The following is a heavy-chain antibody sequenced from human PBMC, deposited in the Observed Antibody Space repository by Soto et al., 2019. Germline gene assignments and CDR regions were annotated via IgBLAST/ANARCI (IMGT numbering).Heavy chain of an antibody. Sequence: ASVKVSCKASGYTFTSYAMHWVRQAPGQRLEWMGWINAGNGNTKYSQKFQGRVTITRDTSASAAYMELSSLRSEDTAVYYCARDREQLVFDVWGQGTTVTVSS. V-gene: IGHV1-3*01. CDR3: ARDREQLVFDV. D-gene: IGHD6-13*01. J-gene: IGHJ6*02. CDR1: GYTFTSYA. CDR2: INAGNGNT.